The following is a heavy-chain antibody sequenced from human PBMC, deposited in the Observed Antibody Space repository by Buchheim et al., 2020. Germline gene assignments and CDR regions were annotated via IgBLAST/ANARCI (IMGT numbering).Heavy chain of an antibody. CDR1: GFTFSSYS. J-gene: IGHJ4*02. CDR3: ARDRGGSYYGTNYFDY. V-gene: IGHV3-21*01. Sequence: EVQLVESGGGLVKPGGSLRLSCAASGFTFSSYSMNWVRQAPGKGLEWVSSISSSSSYIYYADSVKGRFTISRDNAKNSLYSQMSSLRAEDTAVYYCARDRGGSYYGTNYFDYGGQGTL. CDR2: ISSSSSYI. D-gene: IGHD1-26*01.